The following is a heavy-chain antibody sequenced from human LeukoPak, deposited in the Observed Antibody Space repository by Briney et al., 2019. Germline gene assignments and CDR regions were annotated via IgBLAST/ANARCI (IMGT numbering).Heavy chain of an antibody. Sequence: SETLSLTCTVSGYSISTGYYWGWIRQPPGKGLEWIGSIYHSGSTYYNPSLKSRVTISVDTSKNQFSLKLTSVTAADTAVYYCARDAVVPASLLDYWGQGTLVTVSS. CDR2: IYHSGST. V-gene: IGHV4-38-2*02. J-gene: IGHJ4*02. CDR1: GYSISTGYY. D-gene: IGHD2-2*01. CDR3: ARDAVVPASLLDY.